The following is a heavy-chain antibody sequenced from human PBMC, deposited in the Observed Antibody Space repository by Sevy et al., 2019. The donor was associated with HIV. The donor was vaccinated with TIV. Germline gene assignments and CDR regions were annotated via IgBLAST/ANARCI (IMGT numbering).Heavy chain of an antibody. CDR2: IISKFGTT. V-gene: IGHV1-69*13. Sequence: ASVKVSCKASGGSFSNFPVSWVRQAPGQGLEWMGMIISKFGTTDYAQKFQGRVTITADESTTTAYMELTSLRSDDTAVYYCAREIPYAVSGYYSVDAFDIWGQGTKVTVSS. J-gene: IGHJ3*02. D-gene: IGHD3-22*01. CDR3: AREIPYAVSGYYSVDAFDI. CDR1: GGSFSNFP.